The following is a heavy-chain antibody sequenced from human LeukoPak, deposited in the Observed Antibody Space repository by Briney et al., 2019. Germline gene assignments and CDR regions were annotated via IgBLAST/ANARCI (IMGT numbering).Heavy chain of an antibody. Sequence: SETLSLTCTVSGGSISSYYWSWIRQPPGKGLEWIGYIYYSGSTNYNPSLKSRVTISVDTSKNQFSLKLSSVTAADTAVYYCARSGVGATRVTVTKYNWFDPWGQGTLVTVSS. CDR2: IYYSGST. CDR3: ARSGVGATRVTVTKYNWFDP. CDR1: GGSISSYY. D-gene: IGHD1-26*01. J-gene: IGHJ5*02. V-gene: IGHV4-59*01.